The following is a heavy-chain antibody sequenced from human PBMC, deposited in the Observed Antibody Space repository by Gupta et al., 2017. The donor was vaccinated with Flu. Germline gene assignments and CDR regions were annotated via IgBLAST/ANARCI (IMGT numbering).Heavy chain of an antibody. Sequence: QVQLVQSGAEVTKPGASVEVSCKASGYSFTAYYMHWVRQAPGQGLEWMGWINPNSGDTKYAQKFQGRVTMTRDTSISTAYMELSRLRSDDTAVYYCAREGLTAVVKSFDFWGLGTLVTVSS. D-gene: IGHD5-18*01. V-gene: IGHV1-2*02. J-gene: IGHJ4*02. CDR3: AREGLTAVVKSFDF. CDR1: GYSFTAYY. CDR2: INPNSGDT.